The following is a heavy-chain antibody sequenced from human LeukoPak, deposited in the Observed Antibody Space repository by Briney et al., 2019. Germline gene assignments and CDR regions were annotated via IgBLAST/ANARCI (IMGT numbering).Heavy chain of an antibody. Sequence: SETLSLTCTVSGYSISSGYYWGWIRQPPGKGLEWIGSIYHSGSTYYNPSLKSRVTISVDTSKNQFSLKLSSVTAADTAVYYCARGYCSGGSCYKGKYYFDYWGQGTLVTVSS. D-gene: IGHD2-15*01. J-gene: IGHJ4*02. CDR3: ARGYCSGGSCYKGKYYFDY. CDR1: GYSISSGYY. V-gene: IGHV4-38-2*02. CDR2: IYHSGST.